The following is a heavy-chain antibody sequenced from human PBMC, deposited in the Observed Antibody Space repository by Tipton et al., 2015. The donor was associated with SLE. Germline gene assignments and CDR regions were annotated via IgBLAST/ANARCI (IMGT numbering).Heavy chain of an antibody. CDR1: GDSISSSSYY. J-gene: IGHJ6*03. V-gene: IGHV4-39*07. CDR2: MSYSGST. D-gene: IGHD6-13*01. Sequence: LRLSCTVSGDSISSSSYYWGWIRQPPGKGLEWIGTMSYSGSTYYNPSLKSRVTISVDTSKKEFSLKLSSVTAADTAVYYCAIGEQQSDYYYYYHMDVWGKGTTVTVSS. CDR3: AIGEQQSDYYYYYHMDV.